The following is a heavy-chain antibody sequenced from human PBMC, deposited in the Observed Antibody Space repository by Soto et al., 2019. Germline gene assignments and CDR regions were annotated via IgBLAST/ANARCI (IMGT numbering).Heavy chain of an antibody. CDR2: INHSGST. CDR1: GGSFRGYY. J-gene: IGHJ3*01. Sequence: QVQLQRWGAGLLRPSETLSLTCAVYGGSFRGYYWTWLRQSPGRGLEWIGEINHSGSTNSNPPLKSRLTISVDTSKTQFSMNLTSVTAADAAVYYCARGRGFMSRNALDLWGQGTRVIVSS. CDR3: ARGRGFMSRNALDL. V-gene: IGHV4-34*01.